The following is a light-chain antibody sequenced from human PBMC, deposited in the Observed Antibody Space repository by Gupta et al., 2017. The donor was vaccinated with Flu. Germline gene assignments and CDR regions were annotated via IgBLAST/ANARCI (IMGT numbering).Light chain of an antibody. V-gene: IGKV3-20*01. CDR3: QQYGSSPGT. Sequence: EIVLTQSPVTLSLSPGERATLSCWASQSVSSNYLAWYQQKPGQAPRLLIYGASSRATGVPDRFSGSGYGTEFTLTISRLEPEDSAVYYCQQYGSSPGTFGQGTKVEIK. J-gene: IGKJ1*01. CDR1: QSVSSNY. CDR2: GAS.